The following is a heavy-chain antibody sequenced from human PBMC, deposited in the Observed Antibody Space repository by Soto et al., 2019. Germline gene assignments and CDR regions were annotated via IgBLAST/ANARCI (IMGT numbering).Heavy chain of an antibody. CDR2: IIPILGIA. D-gene: IGHD1-20*01. CDR3: ARRYGQIDY. V-gene: IGHV1-69*02. J-gene: IGHJ4*02. Sequence: QVQLVQSGAEVKKPGSSVKVSCKASGGTFSSYTISWVRQAPGQGLEWMGRIIPILGIANYAKKFQGRVTITADKSTSTAYMELSSLRSEATAVYYCARRYGQIDYWGQGTLVTVSS. CDR1: GGTFSSYT.